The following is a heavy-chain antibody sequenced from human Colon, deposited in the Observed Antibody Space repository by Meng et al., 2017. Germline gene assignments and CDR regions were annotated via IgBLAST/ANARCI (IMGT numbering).Heavy chain of an antibody. Sequence: QGQLQQWGAGLLKPSETLSLTCAVYGGSFSGYYWSWIRQPPGKGLEWIGEINHSGSTNYNPSLKSRVTMSVDTSKNQFSLKLSSVTAADTAVYYCVRNDHCTSGTCYPHFDYWGQGTLVTVSS. V-gene: IGHV4-34*01. J-gene: IGHJ4*02. CDR3: VRNDHCTSGTCYPHFDY. D-gene: IGHD2-15*01. CDR2: INHSGST. CDR1: GGSFSGYY.